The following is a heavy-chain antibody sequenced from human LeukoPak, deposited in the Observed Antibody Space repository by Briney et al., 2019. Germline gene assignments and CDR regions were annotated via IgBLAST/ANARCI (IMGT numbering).Heavy chain of an antibody. CDR3: ARESGSGQLDY. CDR2: INASNGNT. Sequence: GASVKVSCKASGYTFRNYGLTWVRQAPGQGLEWMGWINASNGNTNYAQNFKGRDTMTTDTSTGTAYMELRSLRSGDTGVYFCARESGSGQLDYWGQGTLVTVSS. V-gene: IGHV1-18*01. D-gene: IGHD6-19*01. CDR1: GYTFRNYG. J-gene: IGHJ4*02.